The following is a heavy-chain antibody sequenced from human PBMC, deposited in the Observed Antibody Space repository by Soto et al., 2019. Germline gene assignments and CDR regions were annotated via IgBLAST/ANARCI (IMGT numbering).Heavy chain of an antibody. CDR1: GFTFSSYS. Sequence: GGSLRLSCAASGFTFSSYSMNWVRQAPGKGLEWVSSISSSSSYIYYADSVKGRFTISRDNAKNSLYLQMNSPRAEDTAVYYCARDYWDYDCWSGYYSGYYGMDVWGQGTTVTVSS. J-gene: IGHJ6*02. CDR3: ARDYWDYDCWSGYYSGYYGMDV. V-gene: IGHV3-21*01. CDR2: ISSSSSYI. D-gene: IGHD3-3*01.